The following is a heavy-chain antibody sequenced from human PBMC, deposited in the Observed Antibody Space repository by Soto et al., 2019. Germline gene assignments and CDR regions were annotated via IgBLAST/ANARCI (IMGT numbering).Heavy chain of an antibody. D-gene: IGHD4-17*01. CDR3: ARGTTVETGNY. Sequence: ASVKVSCKASGYTFTSYTISWVRQAPGQGLEWMGRINAIHGITKYAQKFQGRVTMTTDKSTSTAYMEVRSLRFDDTAVYYCARGTTVETGNYWGQGTLVTVSS. J-gene: IGHJ4*02. CDR2: INAIHGIT. V-gene: IGHV1-18*01. CDR1: GYTFTSYT.